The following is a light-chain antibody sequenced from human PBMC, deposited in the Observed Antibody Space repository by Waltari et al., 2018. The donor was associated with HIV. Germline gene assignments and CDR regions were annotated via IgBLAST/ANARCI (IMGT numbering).Light chain of an antibody. CDR3: AAWDDSLSGVL. CDR2: RNN. Sequence: QSVLTQPPSASGAHGQRVTMSCSGSSSNIGGNYVYWYQHLPGSAPKLLISRNNNRPSGVPDRFSGSKSGTSASLAISGLRSEDEADYYCAAWDDSLSGVLFGGGTKLTVL. V-gene: IGLV1-47*01. CDR1: SSNIGGNY. J-gene: IGLJ3*02.